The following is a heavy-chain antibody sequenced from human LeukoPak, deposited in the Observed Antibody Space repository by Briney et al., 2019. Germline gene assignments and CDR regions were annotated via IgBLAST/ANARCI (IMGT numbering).Heavy chain of an antibody. V-gene: IGHV1-69*05. CDR3: ARVVYSGYDFLSYWFDP. J-gene: IGHJ5*02. CDR2: IIPIFGTA. D-gene: IGHD5-12*01. Sequence: GASVKVSCKASGGTFSSYAISWVRQAPGQGLEWMGGIIPIFGTANYAQKFQGRFTITTDESTSTAYMELSSLRSEDTAVYYCARVVYSGYDFLSYWFDPWGQGTLVTVSS. CDR1: GGTFSSYA.